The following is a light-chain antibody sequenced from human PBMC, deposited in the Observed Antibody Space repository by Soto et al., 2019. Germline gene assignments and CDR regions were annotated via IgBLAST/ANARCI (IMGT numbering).Light chain of an antibody. Sequence: QAVVPQAPSVSGTPGPRVTISCSGSSSNIESNRVYWYQQLPGTAPKLLIYNNNQRPSGVPDRFSGSKSGTSASLAITGLRSDDEADYYCATWDDDLYTPIIGGGTKLTVL. J-gene: IGLJ2*01. CDR3: ATWDDDLYTPI. CDR2: NNN. CDR1: SSNIESNR. V-gene: IGLV1-47*02.